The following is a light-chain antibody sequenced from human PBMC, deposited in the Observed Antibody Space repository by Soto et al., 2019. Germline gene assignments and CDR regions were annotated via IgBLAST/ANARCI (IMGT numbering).Light chain of an antibody. Sequence: EIVMTQSPGTLSVSPGERATLSCRATQSVSSKLAWYQQKPGQAPRLLIYGASTRATGIPARFSGSGSGTEFTLTISSLQSEDFAVYYCQQYNKWPETFGQGTKVEIK. J-gene: IGKJ1*01. CDR3: QQYNKWPET. CDR2: GAS. CDR1: QSVSSK. V-gene: IGKV3-15*01.